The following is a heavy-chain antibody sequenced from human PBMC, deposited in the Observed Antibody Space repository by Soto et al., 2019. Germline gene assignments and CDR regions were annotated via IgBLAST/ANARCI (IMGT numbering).Heavy chain of an antibody. J-gene: IGHJ6*02. D-gene: IGHD3-9*01. V-gene: IGHV1-2*04. CDR2: INPNSGVT. CDR3: ARYQATGPRHYGMDV. Sequence: GASGKVSCKASGYTFTGYYMHWVRQAPGQGLEWMGWINPNSGVTNYAQKFQGWVTMTRDTSISTAYMELCRLRSDDTAVYYCARYQATGPRHYGMDVWGQGTTVTVSS. CDR1: GYTFTGYY.